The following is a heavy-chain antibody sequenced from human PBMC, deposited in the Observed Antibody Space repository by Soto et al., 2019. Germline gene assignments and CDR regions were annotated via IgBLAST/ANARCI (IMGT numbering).Heavy chain of an antibody. CDR1: GGTFSSYA. CDR3: ARSIVVVPAAIYYYYYGMDV. CDR2: IIPIFGTA. Sequence: SVKVSCKASGGTFSSYAISWVRQAPGQGLELMGGIIPIFGTANYAQKFQGRVTITADKSTSTAYMELSSLRSEDTAVYYCARSIVVVPAAIYYYYYGMDVWGQGTTVTVYS. J-gene: IGHJ6*02. D-gene: IGHD2-2*02. V-gene: IGHV1-69*06.